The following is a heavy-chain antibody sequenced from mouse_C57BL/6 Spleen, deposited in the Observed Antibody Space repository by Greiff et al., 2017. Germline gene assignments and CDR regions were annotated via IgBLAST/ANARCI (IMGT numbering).Heavy chain of an antibody. Sequence: EVKLQESGPELVKPGDSVKISCKASGYSFTGYFMNWVMQSHGKSLEWIGRINPYNGDTFYNQKFKGKATLTVDKSSSPAHMELRSLTSEDSAVYYCARNFPITTVVAKDAMDYWGQGTSVTVSS. CDR2: INPYNGDT. D-gene: IGHD1-1*01. J-gene: IGHJ4*01. CDR1: GYSFTGYF. V-gene: IGHV1-20*01. CDR3: ARNFPITTVVAKDAMDY.